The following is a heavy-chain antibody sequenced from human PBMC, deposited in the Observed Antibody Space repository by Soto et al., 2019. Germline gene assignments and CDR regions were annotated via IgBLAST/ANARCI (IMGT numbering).Heavy chain of an antibody. D-gene: IGHD3-22*01. CDR2: IKPDGSEK. CDR3: VRGGYYFND. J-gene: IGHJ4*02. Sequence: GGSVRLSCAASGFPFSSYWMSWVRQAPGKGLEWVANIKPDGSEKYYVDSVKGRFTISRDNAKTSLYLQMNSLRAEDTALYYCVRGGYYFNDWGQGTLVTVSS. CDR1: GFPFSSYW. V-gene: IGHV3-7*01.